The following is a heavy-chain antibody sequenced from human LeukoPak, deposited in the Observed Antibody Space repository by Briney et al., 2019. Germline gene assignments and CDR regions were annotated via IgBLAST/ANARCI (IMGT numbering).Heavy chain of an antibody. V-gene: IGHV3-21*01. CDR3: ARGRWSFDY. CDR2: VSTSSSYI. CDR1: GFTFTSYN. J-gene: IGHJ4*02. Sequence: GGSLRLSCAASGFTFTSYNMNWVRQAPGKGLEWVSSVSTSSSYIYYADSVKGRFTISRDNAKNSLYLQMNSLRAEDTAVYYCARGRWSFDYWGQGTLVTVSS. D-gene: IGHD5-24*01.